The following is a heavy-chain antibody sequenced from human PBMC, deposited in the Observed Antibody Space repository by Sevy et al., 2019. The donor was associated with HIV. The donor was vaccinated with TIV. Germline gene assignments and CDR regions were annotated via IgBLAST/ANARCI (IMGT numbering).Heavy chain of an antibody. CDR3: ARDKLQTTGSLGDYYYGLDV. V-gene: IGHV3-33*08. CDR2: IWYDGSNK. CDR1: GFTFSNYG. J-gene: IGHJ6*02. D-gene: IGHD3-16*01. Sequence: GGSLRLSCEVSGFTFSNYGMHWVRQAPGKGLEWVAIIWYDGSNKYYTESVKGRFTISRDNSKNMLYLQMNGLRAEDTAVYYCARDKLQTTGSLGDYYYGLDVWGQGTRVTVSS.